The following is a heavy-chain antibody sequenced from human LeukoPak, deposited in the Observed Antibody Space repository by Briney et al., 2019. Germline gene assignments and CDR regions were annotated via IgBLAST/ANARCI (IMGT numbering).Heavy chain of an antibody. CDR3: SRGGGNFDD. Sequence: PSETLSLTCTVSGGSISSYFWSWIRQPPGKGLEWIGYIYYSGTTKYNRSPMSVVTITLDTSKNQFSLRLGSVTAADSAVYYCSRGGGNFDDWGKGTLVTVSS. CDR1: GGSISSYF. D-gene: IGHD1-26*01. J-gene: IGHJ4*02. V-gene: IGHV4-59*01. CDR2: IYYSGTT.